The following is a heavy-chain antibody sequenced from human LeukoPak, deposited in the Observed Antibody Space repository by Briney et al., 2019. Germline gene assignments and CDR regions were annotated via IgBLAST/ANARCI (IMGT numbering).Heavy chain of an antibody. CDR1: GFTFSSYA. Sequence: PGGSLRLSCAASGFTFSSYAMNWVRQAPGKGLEWVSSITSSGSYIYYADSVKGRFTISRDNAKNSLYLQMNSLRAEDTAVYYCARDLGTVWFDPWGQGTLVTVSS. CDR3: ARDLGTVWFDP. CDR2: ITSSGSYI. V-gene: IGHV3-21*01. D-gene: IGHD7-27*01. J-gene: IGHJ5*02.